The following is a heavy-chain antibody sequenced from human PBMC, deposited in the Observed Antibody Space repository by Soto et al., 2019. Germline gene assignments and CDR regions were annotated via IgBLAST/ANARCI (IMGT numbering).Heavy chain of an antibody. CDR1: GYTFTGYY. D-gene: IGHD5-12*01. J-gene: IGHJ4*02. CDR3: ARAGVKRYSGSEDY. V-gene: IGHV1-2*02. CDR2: SNPNSGGT. Sequence: QVQLVQSGAEVKKPGASVKVSCKASGYTFTGYYMHWVRQAPGQGLEWMGWSNPNSGGTNYAQKFQGRVNMTRDTSISPAYMELSRLRSDDTAVYYCARAGVKRYSGSEDYWGQGTLLTVAT.